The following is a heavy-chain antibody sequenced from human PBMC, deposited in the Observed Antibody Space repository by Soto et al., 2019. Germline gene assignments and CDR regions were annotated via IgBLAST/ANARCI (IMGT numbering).Heavy chain of an antibody. J-gene: IGHJ4*02. Sequence: QVQLVQSGAEVKKPGSSVKVSCKASGGTFSSYAISWVRQAPGQGLEWMGGIIPIFGTANYAQKFQGRVTLTADESKSTDYVELSSLRPEDTALFCCARVEGGLQPIYYFDYWGQGTLVTVSS. D-gene: IGHD1-1*01. CDR1: GGTFSSYA. CDR3: ARVEGGLQPIYYFDY. CDR2: IIPIFGTA. V-gene: IGHV1-69*01.